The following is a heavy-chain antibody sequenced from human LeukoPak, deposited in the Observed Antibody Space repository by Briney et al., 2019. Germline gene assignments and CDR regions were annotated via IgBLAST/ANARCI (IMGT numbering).Heavy chain of an antibody. CDR2: IYSGGST. CDR1: GFTVSSNY. Sequence: GGSLRLSCAASGFTVSSNYMSWVRQAPGKGLEWVSVIYSGGSTYYADSVKGRFTISRDNSKNTLYLQMNSLRAEDTAVYYCARVWYSGYDYHIDYWGQGTLVTVSS. D-gene: IGHD5-12*01. CDR3: ARVWYSGYDYHIDY. V-gene: IGHV3-66*01. J-gene: IGHJ4*02.